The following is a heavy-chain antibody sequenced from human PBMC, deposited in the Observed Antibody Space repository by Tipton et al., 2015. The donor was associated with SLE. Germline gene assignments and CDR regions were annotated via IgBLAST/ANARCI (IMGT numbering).Heavy chain of an antibody. J-gene: IGHJ4*02. V-gene: IGHV4-39*07. CDR1: GGSISSKNYY. D-gene: IGHD3-3*01. Sequence: GLVKPSETLSLTCTVSGGSISSKNYYWGWIRQPPGKGLEWIGSIHYSGSTYDNPSFKSRVTISVDTSKNQFSLKLSSVTAADTAVYYCARDFGRDFWSGYFDWGQGTLVTVSS. CDR3: ARDFGRDFWSGYFD. CDR2: IHYSGST.